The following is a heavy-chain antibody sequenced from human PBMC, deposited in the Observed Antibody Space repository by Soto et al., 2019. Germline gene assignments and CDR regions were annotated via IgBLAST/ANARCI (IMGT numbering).Heavy chain of an antibody. D-gene: IGHD6-19*01. Sequence: QVQLVQSGAEVKKPGASVKVSCKASGYTFTSYAMHWVRQAPGQRLEWMGWINAGNGNTKYSQKFRGRVTITRDTSASTAYMELSSLRSEDTAVYYCARGGIAVAGTTPFDYWGQGTLVTVSS. J-gene: IGHJ4*02. CDR2: INAGNGNT. CDR1: GYTFTSYA. V-gene: IGHV1-3*01. CDR3: ARGGIAVAGTTPFDY.